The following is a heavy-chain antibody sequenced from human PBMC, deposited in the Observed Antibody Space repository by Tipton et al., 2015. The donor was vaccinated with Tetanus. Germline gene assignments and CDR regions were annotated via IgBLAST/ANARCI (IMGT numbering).Heavy chain of an antibody. CDR2: IYFSGST. D-gene: IGHD1-26*01. Sequence: TLSLTCTVSGGSIGRGGYYWSWIHQHPGKGLEWIGDIYFSGSTYYNPSLKSRVTILVDTSKNQFSLKLKSVTAADTAVYYCARDQARGARGWNYFDCWGQGTLVTVSS. J-gene: IGHJ4*02. CDR3: ARDQARGARGWNYFDC. V-gene: IGHV4-31*03. CDR1: GGSIGRGGYY.